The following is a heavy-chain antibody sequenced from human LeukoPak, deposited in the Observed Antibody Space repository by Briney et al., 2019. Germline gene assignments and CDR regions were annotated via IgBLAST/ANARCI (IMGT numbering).Heavy chain of an antibody. CDR2: ISAYNGNT. J-gene: IGHJ3*02. CDR3: AAPGGDYADPGRAFDI. Sequence: VASVKVSCKASGYTFASYGISWVRQAPGQGLEWMGWISAYNGNTNYAQKLQGRVTMTTDTSTSTAYMELRSLRSDDTAVYYCAAPGGDYADPGRAFDIWGQGTMVTVSS. CDR1: GYTFASYG. V-gene: IGHV1-18*01. D-gene: IGHD1-26*01.